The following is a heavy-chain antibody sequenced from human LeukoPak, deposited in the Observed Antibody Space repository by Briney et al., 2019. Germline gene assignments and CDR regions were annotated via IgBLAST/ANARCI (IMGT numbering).Heavy chain of an antibody. CDR1: GGSISSSSYY. Sequence: PSETLSLTCTVSGGSISSSSYYWGWIRQPPGKGLEWIGRIYYSGSTYYNPSLKSRVTISVDTSKNQFSLKLSSVTAADTAVYYCARHQYDDYYDSSGYYSEYFQHWGQGTLVTVSS. CDR3: ARHQYDDYYDSSGYYSEYFQH. D-gene: IGHD3-22*01. V-gene: IGHV4-39*01. CDR2: IYYSGST. J-gene: IGHJ1*01.